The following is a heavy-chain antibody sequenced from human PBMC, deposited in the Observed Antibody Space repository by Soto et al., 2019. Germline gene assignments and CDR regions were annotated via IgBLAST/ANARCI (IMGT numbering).Heavy chain of an antibody. CDR3: ARAGFVSGWNEFSGMDV. CDR2: IIPILGTA. V-gene: IGHV1-69*11. CDR1: GVTFSTST. Sequence: VQLVQSGAEVRKPGSSGKVSCQVSGVTFSTSTITWVRQAPGQGLEWMGSIIPILGTAKSTQKFQGRVTITADESASVAYMELSSLTSEDTAVYYCARAGFVSGWNEFSGMDVWGQGTTVTFSS. D-gene: IGHD6-19*01. J-gene: IGHJ6*02.